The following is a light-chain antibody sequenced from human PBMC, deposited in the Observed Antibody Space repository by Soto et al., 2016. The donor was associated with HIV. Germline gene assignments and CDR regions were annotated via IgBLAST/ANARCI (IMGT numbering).Light chain of an antibody. CDR3: QVWDTSSDVV. J-gene: IGLJ2*01. V-gene: IGLV3-21*03. Sequence: SYELTQPPSVSVAPGKTARITCGGNNIGSKSVYWYQQKPGQAPVLVVYDDSDWPSGIPERFSGSNSGNTATLTISRVEAGDEADYYCQVWDTSSDVVFGGGTKLTVL. CDR1: NIGSKS. CDR2: DDS.